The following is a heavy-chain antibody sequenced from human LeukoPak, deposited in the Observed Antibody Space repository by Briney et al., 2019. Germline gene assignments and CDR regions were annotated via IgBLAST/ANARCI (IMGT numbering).Heavy chain of an antibody. J-gene: IGHJ4*02. CDR2: ISYDGSNK. V-gene: IGHV3-30*01. D-gene: IGHD5-18*01. CDR3: AKGAMASILN. CDR1: GFTFSSYA. Sequence: GGSLRLSCAASGFTFSSYAMHWVRQAPGKGLEWVAVISYDGSNKYYADSVKGRFTISRDNSKNTLYLQMNSLRAEDTAVYYCAKGAMASILNWGQGTLVTVSS.